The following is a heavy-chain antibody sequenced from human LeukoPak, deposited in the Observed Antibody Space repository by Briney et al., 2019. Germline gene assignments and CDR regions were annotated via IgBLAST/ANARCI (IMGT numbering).Heavy chain of an antibody. CDR3: AKLPGRAADY. J-gene: IGHJ4*02. CDR2: ISDSGGGT. Sequence: AGSLRLSCAASGFTFSSYVMNWVRQAPGKGLEWVSGISDSGGGTYYADSVKGRFTISRDNSKNTLYLQMNSLRAEDTAVYYCAKLPGRAADYWGQGTLVTVSS. V-gene: IGHV3-23*01. CDR1: GFTFSSYV.